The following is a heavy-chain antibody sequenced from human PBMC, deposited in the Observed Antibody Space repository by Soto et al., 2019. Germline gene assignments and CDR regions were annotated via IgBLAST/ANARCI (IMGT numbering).Heavy chain of an antibody. CDR1: GGTFNSHA. CDR3: ARDHSSTWRSEMDV. J-gene: IGHJ6*02. V-gene: IGHV1-69*06. D-gene: IGHD6-13*01. Sequence: QVQLVPSWAEVKKPGSSVKVSCKASGGTFNSHAISWVRQAPVPGLEWMGGIIPIFSTANYAQKFQGRVTITSYMYTSTTYMELSSMRSDDTAVYYCARDHSSTWRSEMDVLVQVTTFTVS. CDR2: IIPIFSTA.